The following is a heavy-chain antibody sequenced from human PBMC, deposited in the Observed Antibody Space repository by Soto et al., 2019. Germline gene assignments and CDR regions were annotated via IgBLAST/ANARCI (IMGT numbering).Heavy chain of an antibody. CDR2: VYYSGST. Sequence: QVQLQESGPGLVKPSETLSLTCTVSGGSISTYYWTWIRQSPGKGLEWIGYVYYSGSTDYNPSLRSRVTIFVDTSKNQFSLELRSVTPADTAVYYCTREYNYGHNWFDPWGQGTLVTVSS. CDR3: TREYNYGHNWFDP. D-gene: IGHD3-10*01. V-gene: IGHV4-59*01. J-gene: IGHJ5*02. CDR1: GGSISTYY.